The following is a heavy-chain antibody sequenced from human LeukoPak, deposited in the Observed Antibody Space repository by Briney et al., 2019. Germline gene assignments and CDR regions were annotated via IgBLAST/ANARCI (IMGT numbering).Heavy chain of an antibody. J-gene: IGHJ4*02. CDR3: ARQGGHRYNWKSLGYFDY. CDR2: INHSGST. V-gene: IGHV4-34*01. D-gene: IGHD1-20*01. CDR1: GGSFSGYY. Sequence: KPSETLSLTCAVYGGSFSGYYWSWIRQPPGKGLEWIGEINHSGSTNYNPSLKSRVTISVDTSKNQFSLKLSSVTAADTAVYYCARQGGHRYNWKSLGYFDYWGQGTLVTVSS.